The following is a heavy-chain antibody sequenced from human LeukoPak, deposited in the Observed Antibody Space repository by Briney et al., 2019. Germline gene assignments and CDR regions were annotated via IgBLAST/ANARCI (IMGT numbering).Heavy chain of an antibody. CDR3: ARNPYYYDSSEGAFDI. D-gene: IGHD3-22*01. J-gene: IGHJ3*02. Sequence: PSGTLSLTCAVSGGSISSSNWWSWVRQPPGKGLEWIGEIYHSGSTNYNPSLKSRVTISVDKSKNQFSLKLSSVTAADTAVYYCARNPYYYDSSEGAFDIWGQGTMVTVSS. CDR2: IYHSGST. CDR1: GGSISSSNW. V-gene: IGHV4-4*02.